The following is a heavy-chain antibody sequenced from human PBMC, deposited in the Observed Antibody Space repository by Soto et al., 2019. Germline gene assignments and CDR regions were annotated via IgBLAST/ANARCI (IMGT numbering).Heavy chain of an antibody. Sequence: QVQLQESGPGLVKPSETLSLICFVSGEAVGSGQSYWNWIRQAPGKGMEWIVHIFVTGATKYSASLKSRVTTSVDTSKSPIPLNLTSVTAADSATYFCAGGRADSAGSSLGSRMDVWGQGTTVTVAS. CDR3: AGGRADSAGSSLGSRMDV. J-gene: IGHJ6*02. CDR1: GEAVGSGQSY. V-gene: IGHV4-61*01. D-gene: IGHD3-10*01. CDR2: IFVTGAT.